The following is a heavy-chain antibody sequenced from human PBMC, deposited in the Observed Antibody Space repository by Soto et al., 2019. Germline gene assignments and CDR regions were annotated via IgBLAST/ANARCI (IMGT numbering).Heavy chain of an antibody. Sequence: SETLSLTCTVSGGSISSYYWSWIRQPPGKGLEWIGYISYTGSTDYNPSLKSRVTISVDTSKNQFSLKLSSVTAADTAVYYCARRRVFEGLDYWGQGTLVTVSS. CDR2: ISYTGST. J-gene: IGHJ4*02. V-gene: IGHV4-59*01. CDR3: ARRRVFEGLDY. D-gene: IGHD3-9*01. CDR1: GGSISSYY.